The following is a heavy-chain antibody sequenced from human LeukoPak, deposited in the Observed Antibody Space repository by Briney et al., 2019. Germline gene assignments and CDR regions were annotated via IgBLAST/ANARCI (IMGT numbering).Heavy chain of an antibody. D-gene: IGHD7-27*01. V-gene: IGHV5-51*01. CDR3: ARQTGDKGIDY. CDR1: GYSFSNYW. Sequence: GESLKISCKGSGYSFSNYWIGWVRQMPGKGLEWMGIINPGDSDTRYSPSFQGQVTISADKSINAAYLQWSSLRASDTAIYYCARQTGDKGIDYWGQGTLVTVSS. J-gene: IGHJ4*02. CDR2: INPGDSDT.